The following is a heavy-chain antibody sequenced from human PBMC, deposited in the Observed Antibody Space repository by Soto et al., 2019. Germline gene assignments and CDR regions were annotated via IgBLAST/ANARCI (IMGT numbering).Heavy chain of an antibody. CDR1: GLTLNDYT. D-gene: IGHD3-16*01. J-gene: IGHJ4*02. V-gene: IGHV3-23*01. CDR3: AKPPVWKSEHLSF. Sequence: GSLRLSCAGAGLTLNDYTMSWVRQAPGKGLEWVSSIRGGERTTFYADSVTGRFTISRDDSKNTLSLQMNSLRAEDTALYYCAKPPVWKSEHLSFWGQGTLVTVSS. CDR2: IRGGERTT.